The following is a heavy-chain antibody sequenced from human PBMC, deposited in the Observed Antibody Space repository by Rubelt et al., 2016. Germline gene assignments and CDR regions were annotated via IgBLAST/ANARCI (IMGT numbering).Heavy chain of an antibody. CDR3: ARHGQVQSGDAFDI. V-gene: IGHV5-51*01. CDR2: TYPGDSDT. CDR1: GCSFTSYW. D-gene: IGHD1-26*01. Sequence: EVQLVQSGAEVKKPGESLRISCKGSGCSFTSYWIGWVRQMPGKGLEWMGITYPGDSDTRYSPAFQGQCTISAAKSISTAYLQWSSLKASDTAMYYCARHGQVQSGDAFDIWGQGTMVTVSS. J-gene: IGHJ3*02.